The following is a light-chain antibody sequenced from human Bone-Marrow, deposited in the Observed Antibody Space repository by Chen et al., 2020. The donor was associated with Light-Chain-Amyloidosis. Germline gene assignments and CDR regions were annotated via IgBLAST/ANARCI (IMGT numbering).Light chain of an antibody. CDR2: GTS. V-gene: IGKV3-20*01. CDR1: QSVSRNY. J-gene: IGKJ2*01. CDR3: QHYANAPYT. Sequence: IILTQSPGTLSLSPGETATLSCRASQSVSRNYLAWYQQKPGQTPRLLIYGTSSGATGVPDRFSGSGSGTDFTLAIRRLEPEDFAVYYCQHYANAPYTFGQGTKVEIK.